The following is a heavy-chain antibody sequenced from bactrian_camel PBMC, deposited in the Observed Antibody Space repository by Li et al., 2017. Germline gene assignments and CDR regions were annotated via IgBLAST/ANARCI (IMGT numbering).Heavy chain of an antibody. D-gene: IGHD5*01. Sequence: QVQLVESGGGSVQVGGSLRLSCVAFGDTIGRYCMGWFRQIPDKEREGVAGIESDGSTSYADSVKGRFTVSQDSARNILYLQMTSLKPEDSAMYYCAASRIAGTWEYCRSSPDAYTYRGQGTQVTVS. J-gene: IGHJ4*01. CDR1: GDTIGRYC. CDR3: AASRIAGTWEYCRSSPDAYTY. V-gene: IGHV3S55*01. CDR2: IESDGST.